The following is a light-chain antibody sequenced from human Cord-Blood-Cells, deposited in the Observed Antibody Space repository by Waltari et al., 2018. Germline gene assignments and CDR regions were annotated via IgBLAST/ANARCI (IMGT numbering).Light chain of an antibody. J-gene: IGLJ3*02. V-gene: IGLV2-23*01. Sequence: QSALTPPASVSGSPGQSITISCPGTSSDVGSYNLVSWYQQHPGKAPKLMIYEGSKRPSGVSNRFSGSKSGNTASLTISGLQAEDEADYYCCSYAGSWVFGGGTKLNVL. CDR2: EGS. CDR3: CSYAGSWV. CDR1: SSDVGSYNL.